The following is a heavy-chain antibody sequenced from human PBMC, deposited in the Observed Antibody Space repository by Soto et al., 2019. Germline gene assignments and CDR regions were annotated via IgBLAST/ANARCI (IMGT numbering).Heavy chain of an antibody. Sequence: SETLSLTCTVSGDSIGTTHSYWAWIRQSPGKGLEWIGNIHYSGSTYYMPSLRSRVTLSVDTSKNQFSLRLMSLTAADTAVYYCARDQGVAAAGITWFDPWGQGSLVTVS. CDR3: ARDQGVAAAGITWFDP. D-gene: IGHD6-13*01. V-gene: IGHV4-39*07. CDR2: IHYSGST. CDR1: GDSIGTTHSY. J-gene: IGHJ5*02.